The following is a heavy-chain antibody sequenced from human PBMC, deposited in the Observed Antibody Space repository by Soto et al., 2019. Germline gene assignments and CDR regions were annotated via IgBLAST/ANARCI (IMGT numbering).Heavy chain of an antibody. Sequence: PSETLSLTCTVSGGSIGTYNWGWIRQPPGKRLEWIGYIYSNGGTSYNPALKSRVTISADTSTKQFSLRLSSVTAADTAVYYCVRQGIGALHGLVDVWGQGTTVTVSS. CDR2: IYSNGGT. D-gene: IGHD1-26*01. V-gene: IGHV4-59*08. CDR1: GGSIGTYN. J-gene: IGHJ6*02. CDR3: VRQGIGALHGLVDV.